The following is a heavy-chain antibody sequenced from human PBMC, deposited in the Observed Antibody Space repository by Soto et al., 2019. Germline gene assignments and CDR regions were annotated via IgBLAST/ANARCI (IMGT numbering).Heavy chain of an antibody. D-gene: IGHD6-13*01. J-gene: IGHJ4*02. CDR1: GFTFSSYG. CDR3: ARERAPGYSSSWYEVGY. V-gene: IGHV3-33*01. Sequence: GGSLRLSCAASGFTFSSYGMHWVRQAPGKGLEWVAVIWYDGSNKYYADSVKGRFTISRDNSKNTLYLQMNSLRAEDTAVYYCARERAPGYSSSWYEVGYWGQGTLVTVSS. CDR2: IWYDGSNK.